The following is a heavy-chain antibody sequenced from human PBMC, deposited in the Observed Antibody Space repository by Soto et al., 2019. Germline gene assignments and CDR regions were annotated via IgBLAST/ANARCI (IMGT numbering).Heavy chain of an antibody. V-gene: IGHV3-64D*08. J-gene: IGHJ6*02. D-gene: IGHD2-2*01. CDR3: VKGTKYCSSTSCPADYYYYYGMDV. Sequence: GGSLRLSCSASGFTFSSYAMHWVRQAPGKGLEYVSAISSNGGSTYYADSVKGRFTISRDNSKNTLYLQMSSLRAEDTAVYYCVKGTKYCSSTSCPADYYYYYGMDVWGQGTTVTVSS. CDR1: GFTFSSYA. CDR2: ISSNGGST.